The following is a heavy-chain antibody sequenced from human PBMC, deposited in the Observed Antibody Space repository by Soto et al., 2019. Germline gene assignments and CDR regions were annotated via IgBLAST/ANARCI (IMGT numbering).Heavy chain of an antibody. CDR3: AIRVTPPNYDYYGMDV. CDR2: ISAYNGNT. V-gene: IGHV1-18*01. Sequence: QVQLVQSGAEVKKPGASVKVSCKASGYTFTNHGITWVRQAPGQALEWMAWISAYNGNTDYAQKFQGRVIMTTDTSTSTAYMELRTLRSDDTAVYYCAIRVTPPNYDYYGMDVWGQGTTVTVSS. J-gene: IGHJ6*02. D-gene: IGHD4-4*01. CDR1: GYTFTNHG.